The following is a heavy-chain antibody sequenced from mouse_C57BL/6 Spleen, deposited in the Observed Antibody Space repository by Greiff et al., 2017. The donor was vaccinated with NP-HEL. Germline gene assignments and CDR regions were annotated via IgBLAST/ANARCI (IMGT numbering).Heavy chain of an antibody. CDR2: ISDGGSYT. V-gene: IGHV5-4*03. Sequence: EVNVVESGGGLVKPGGSLKLSCAASGFTFSSYAMSWVRQTPEKRLEWVATISDGGSYTYYPDNVKGRFTISRDNAKNNLYLQMSHLKSEDTAMYYCARAPYYGNYYYYAMDYWGQGTSVTVSS. CDR3: ARAPYYGNYYYYAMDY. D-gene: IGHD2-10*01. J-gene: IGHJ4*01. CDR1: GFTFSSYA.